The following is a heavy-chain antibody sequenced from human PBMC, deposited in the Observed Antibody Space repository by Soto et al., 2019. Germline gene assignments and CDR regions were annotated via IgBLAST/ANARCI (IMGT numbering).Heavy chain of an antibody. D-gene: IGHD3-10*01. CDR2: INPNSGGT. CDR3: ARDLTMVRGVIRYSIGY. V-gene: IGHV1-2*04. Sequence: GASVNVSCKASGYTFTGYYMHWVRQAPGQGLEWMGWINPNSGGTNYAQKFQGWVTMTRDTSISTAYMELSRLRSDDTAVYYCARDLTMVRGVIRYSIGYWGQGTLVTVSS. J-gene: IGHJ4*02. CDR1: GYTFTGYY.